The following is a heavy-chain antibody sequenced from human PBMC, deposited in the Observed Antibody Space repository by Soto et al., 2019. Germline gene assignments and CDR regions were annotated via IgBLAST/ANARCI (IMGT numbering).Heavy chain of an antibody. V-gene: IGHV3-48*03. CDR2: ISSDGSTI. D-gene: IGHD7-27*01. CDR1: GITFSSYE. J-gene: IGHJ4*02. CDR3: ASPWGSFDY. Sequence: GGSRSLSCAPSGITFSSYEMNWVRQAPGKGLEWISYISSDGSTIYYADSVKGRFTISRDNAKNSLYLQMNSLRAEDTAVYYCASPWGSFDYWGQGTLVTVSS.